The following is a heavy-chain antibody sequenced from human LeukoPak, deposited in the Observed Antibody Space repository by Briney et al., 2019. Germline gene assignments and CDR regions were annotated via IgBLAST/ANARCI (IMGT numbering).Heavy chain of an antibody. J-gene: IGHJ4*02. CDR2: IYYSGST. V-gene: IGHV4-39*02. CDR3: ARELEDGYNLIYFDY. D-gene: IGHD5-24*01. Sequence: SETLSLTCTVSGGSISSSSYYWGWIRQPPGKGLEWIGSIYYSGSTYYNPSLKSRVTISVDTSKNQFSLKLSSVTAADTAVYYCARELEDGYNLIYFDYWGQGTLVTVSS. CDR1: GGSISSSSYY.